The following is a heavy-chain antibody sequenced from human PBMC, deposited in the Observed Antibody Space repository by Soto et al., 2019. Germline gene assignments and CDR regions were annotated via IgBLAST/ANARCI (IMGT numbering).Heavy chain of an antibody. J-gene: IGHJ4*02. CDR3: ARSKREAAAGSVWGLFDY. CDR1: GYTFTSSD. CDR2: MNPNSGNT. Sequence: GASVKVSCKAPGYTFTSSDINWVRQATGQGLEWMGWMNPNSGNTGYAQKFQGRVTMARNTSISTAYMELSSLRSDDTAVYYCARSKREAAAGSVWGLFDYWGQGTLVTVSS. D-gene: IGHD6-13*01. V-gene: IGHV1-8*01.